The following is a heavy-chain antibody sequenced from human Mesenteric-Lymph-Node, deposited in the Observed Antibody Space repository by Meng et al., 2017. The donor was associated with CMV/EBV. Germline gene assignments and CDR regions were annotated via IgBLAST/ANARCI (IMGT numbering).Heavy chain of an antibody. CDR1: GYTFTTYY. CDR2: INPSGGNT. CDR3: ARDRGGIVRFLEWLADYYYYGMDV. J-gene: IGHJ6*02. V-gene: IGHV1-46*01. D-gene: IGHD3-3*01. Sequence: ASVKVSCKASGYTFTTYYIHWLRQALGQGLDWMGLINPSGGNTQQAQKFQGRVTLTRDTSTSTVYMELSSLRSEDTAVYYCARDRGGIVRFLEWLADYYYYGMDVWGQGTTVTVSS.